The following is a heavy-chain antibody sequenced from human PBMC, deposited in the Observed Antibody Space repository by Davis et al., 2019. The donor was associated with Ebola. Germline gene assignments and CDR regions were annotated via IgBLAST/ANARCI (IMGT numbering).Heavy chain of an antibody. V-gene: IGHV1-69*04. Sequence: SVKVSCMASGCTLSSYANSWVRQAPGQALEWMGRIIPILGIANYAQKFQGRVTITADKSTRTAYMELSSLRSEDTAVYYCARGGIAAQTAHYYYGMDVWGQGTTVTVSS. CDR1: GCTLSSYA. J-gene: IGHJ6*02. CDR3: ARGGIAAQTAHYYYGMDV. CDR2: IIPILGIA. D-gene: IGHD6-6*01.